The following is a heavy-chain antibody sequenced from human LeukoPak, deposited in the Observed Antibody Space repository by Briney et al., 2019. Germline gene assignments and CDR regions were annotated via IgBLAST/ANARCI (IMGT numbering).Heavy chain of an antibody. D-gene: IGHD3-9*01. V-gene: IGHV3-7*01. Sequence: GGSLRLSCAASGFTFTSYWMHWMRQAPGKGLEWVANMKQDGSEIYYVDSVKGRFTISSDNAKNSLYLQMNSLRAEDTAVYYCARVEAGYDILTGYYFFDYWGQGTLVTVSS. CDR2: MKQDGSEI. CDR1: GFTFTSYW. CDR3: ARVEAGYDILTGYYFFDY. J-gene: IGHJ4*02.